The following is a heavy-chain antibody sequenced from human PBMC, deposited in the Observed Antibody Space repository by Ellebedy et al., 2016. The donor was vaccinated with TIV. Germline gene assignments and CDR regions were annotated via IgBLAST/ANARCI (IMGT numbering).Heavy chain of an antibody. CDR1: RYTFTDYY. J-gene: IGHJ4*02. V-gene: IGHV1-2*02. Sequence: ASVKVSXKASRYTFTDYYIHWVRQAPGQGLEWVAWINPNSGATNYAQRFQGRVTMTRDTSISTAYMDLSSLRSDDTALYYCTRDVKDGYYDYWGQGTLVTVSS. CDR2: INPNSGAT. CDR3: TRDVKDGYYDY. D-gene: IGHD5-24*01.